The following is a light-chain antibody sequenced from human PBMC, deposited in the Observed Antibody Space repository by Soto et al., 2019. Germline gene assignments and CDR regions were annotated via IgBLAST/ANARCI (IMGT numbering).Light chain of an antibody. CDR1: QSVGNN. Sequence: EIVVTQSPATLSVSPGERATLSCRASQSVGNNFAWYQQKPCQAPRLLIFATSTRATGVPARFSGSGSGTEFTLTSSSLQSEDFAVYYWQQDGDWPLTFGGGAKVEIE. CDR2: ATS. CDR3: QQDGDWPLT. V-gene: IGKV3-15*01. J-gene: IGKJ4*01.